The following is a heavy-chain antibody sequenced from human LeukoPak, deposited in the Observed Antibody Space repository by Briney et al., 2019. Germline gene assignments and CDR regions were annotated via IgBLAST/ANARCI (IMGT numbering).Heavy chain of an antibody. CDR3: ARTPVNIIAARNPDY. CDR1: GGSFSGYY. CDR2: INHSGST. V-gene: IGHV4-34*01. D-gene: IGHD6-6*01. Sequence: SETLSLTCAVYGGSFSGYYWSWVRQPPGKGLEWIGEINHSGSTNYNPSLKSRVTISVDTSKNQFSLKLSSVTAADTAVYYCARTPVNIIAARNPDYWGQGTLVTVSS. J-gene: IGHJ4*02.